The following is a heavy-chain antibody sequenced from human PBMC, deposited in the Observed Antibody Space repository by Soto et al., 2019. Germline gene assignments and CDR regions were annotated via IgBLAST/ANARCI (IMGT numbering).Heavy chain of an antibody. V-gene: IGHV1-18*01. D-gene: IGHD3-10*01. Sequence: QVQLVQSGAEVKKPGASVKVSCKASGYTFTSYGISWLRQAPGQGLEWMGWISAYNGNTNYAQKLQGRVTMTTATSTSTAYMELRSLRSDDTAVYYCARSAFGEFPYYYDGMDVWGQGTTVTVSS. CDR1: GYTFTSYG. CDR3: ARSAFGEFPYYYDGMDV. J-gene: IGHJ6*02. CDR2: ISAYNGNT.